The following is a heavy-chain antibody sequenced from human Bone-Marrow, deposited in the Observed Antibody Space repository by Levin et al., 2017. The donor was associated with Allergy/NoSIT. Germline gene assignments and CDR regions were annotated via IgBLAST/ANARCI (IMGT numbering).Heavy chain of an antibody. Sequence: QPGGSLRLSCAASGFPFGDYSMHWVRQGPGTGLEWVAGITWKSGRIGYAGSVKGRFTISRDDAKNFLYLQMDSLKVEDTALYFCTKDLYAGYFYFLAFDSWGQGTPVTVSA. J-gene: IGHJ4*02. CDR3: TKDLYAGYFYFLAFDS. CDR1: GFPFGDYS. D-gene: IGHD2/OR15-2a*01. CDR2: ITWKSGRI. V-gene: IGHV3-9*01.